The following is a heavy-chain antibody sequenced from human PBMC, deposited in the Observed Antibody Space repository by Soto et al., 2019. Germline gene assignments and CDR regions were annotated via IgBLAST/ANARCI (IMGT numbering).Heavy chain of an antibody. CDR3: ARPYYCSSTSCYGLGAFDI. CDR1: GGTFSSYA. J-gene: IGHJ3*02. V-gene: IGHV1-69*01. D-gene: IGHD2-2*01. Sequence: QVPLVQSGAEVKKPGSSVKVSCKASGGTFSSYAISWVRQAPGQGLEWMGGIIPIFGTANYAQKFQGRVTITADESTSTAYMELSSLRSEDTAVYYCARPYYCSSTSCYGLGAFDIWGQGTMVTVSS. CDR2: IIPIFGTA.